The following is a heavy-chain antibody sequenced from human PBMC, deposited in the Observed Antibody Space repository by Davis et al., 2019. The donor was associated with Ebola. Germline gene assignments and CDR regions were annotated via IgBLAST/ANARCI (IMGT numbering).Heavy chain of an antibody. CDR3: AREGYDFWSGYYTPNWFDP. CDR1: GGSISSGGYY. V-gene: IGHV4-31*03. CDR2: IYYSGST. Sequence: MPSETLSLTCTVSGGSISSGGYYWSWIRQHPGKGLEWIGYIYYSGSTYYNPSLKSRVTISVDTSKNQFSLKLSSVTAADTAVYYCAREGYDFWSGYYTPNWFDPWGQGTLVTVSS. D-gene: IGHD3-3*01. J-gene: IGHJ5*02.